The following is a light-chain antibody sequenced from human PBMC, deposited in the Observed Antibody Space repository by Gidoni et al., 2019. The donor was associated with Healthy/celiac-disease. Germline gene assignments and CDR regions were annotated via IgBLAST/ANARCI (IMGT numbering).Light chain of an antibody. CDR1: SSNIGAGYD. CDR2: GNS. V-gene: IGLV1-40*01. Sequence: QSVLTQPPSVSGAPGQRVTISGTGSSSNIGAGYDVHWYQQLPGTAPKLLIYGNSNRPSGVPDRFSGSKSGTSASLAITGLQAEDEADYYCQSYDSSLSGPWVFGGGTKLTVL. J-gene: IGLJ3*02. CDR3: QSYDSSLSGPWV.